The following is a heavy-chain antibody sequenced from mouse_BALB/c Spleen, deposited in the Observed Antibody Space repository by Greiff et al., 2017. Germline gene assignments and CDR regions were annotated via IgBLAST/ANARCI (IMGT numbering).Heavy chain of an antibody. CDR2: INPSNGGT. Sequence: QVQLKQSGAELVKPGASVKLSCKASGYTFTSYYMYWVKQRPGQGLEWIGEINPSNGGTNFNEKFKSKATLTVDKSSSTAYMQLSSLTSEDSAVYYSTRCDYDGGNYWGQGTSVTVSS. D-gene: IGHD2-4*01. V-gene: IGHV1S81*02. CDR3: TRCDYDGGNY. J-gene: IGHJ4*01. CDR1: GYTFTSYY.